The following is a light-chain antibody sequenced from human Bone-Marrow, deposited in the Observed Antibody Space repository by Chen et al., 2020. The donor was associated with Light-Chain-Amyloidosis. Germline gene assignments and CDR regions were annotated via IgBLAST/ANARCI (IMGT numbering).Light chain of an antibody. CDR3: QQSFSVPLS. CDR2: TAS. V-gene: IGKV1-39*01. CDR1: QSISNS. Sequence: DIEMTQSPSSLPASVGDRVTITCRASQSISNSLNWYQQKPGQAPKLLIYTASTLESGVQSRFSGSGSGTDFTLTIISLQPEDFAAYYCQQSFSVPLSFGGGTKVEI. J-gene: IGKJ4*01.